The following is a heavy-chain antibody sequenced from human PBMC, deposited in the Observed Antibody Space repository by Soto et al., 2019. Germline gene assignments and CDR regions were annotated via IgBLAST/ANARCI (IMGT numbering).Heavy chain of an antibody. D-gene: IGHD3-16*01. Sequence: GGSLRLSCAASGFTVSNYAMSWVRQAPGKGLEWVSSISGGGSSTYYADSVKGRFTISRDNSKNTIYLQMNSLRAEDTAVYYCAKVPAYDYVWGTYYYFDYWGLGALVTVSS. CDR2: ISGGGSST. V-gene: IGHV3-23*01. CDR3: AKVPAYDYVWGTYYYFDY. J-gene: IGHJ4*02. CDR1: GFTVSNYA.